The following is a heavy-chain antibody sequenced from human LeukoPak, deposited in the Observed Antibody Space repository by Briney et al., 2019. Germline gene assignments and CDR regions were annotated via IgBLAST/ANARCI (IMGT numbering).Heavy chain of an antibody. V-gene: IGHV4-59*01. Sequence: SETLSLTCTVSGGSISSYYGSWIRQPPGMGLEWIGYIYYSGSTNYNPSLKNRVTISVDTSKDQFSLRLTSVTAADTAMYYCARSFLGDWYFDLWGRGTLVTVSS. CDR1: GGSISSYY. D-gene: IGHD3-16*01. CDR2: IYYSGST. J-gene: IGHJ2*01. CDR3: ARSFLGDWYFDL.